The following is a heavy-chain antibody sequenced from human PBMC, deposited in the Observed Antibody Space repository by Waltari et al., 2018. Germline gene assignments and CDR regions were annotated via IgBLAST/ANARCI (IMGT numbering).Heavy chain of an antibody. V-gene: IGHV3-74*03. Sequence: EVQLVESGGGLVQPGGSLRLSCAVSGFLYIDYWMDGVRQAPGQGLVWVSRIKSDGTNIKYADSVRGRFTISRDRAKNTFYLQMNSLRAEDTAVYYCTRNPGYWGQGTLVTVAS. CDR1: GFLYIDYW. J-gene: IGHJ4*02. D-gene: IGHD2-15*01. CDR3: TRNPGY. CDR2: IKSDGTNI.